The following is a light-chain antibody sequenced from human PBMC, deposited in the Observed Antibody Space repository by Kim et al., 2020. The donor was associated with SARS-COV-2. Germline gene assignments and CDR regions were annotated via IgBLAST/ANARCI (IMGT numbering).Light chain of an antibody. CDR2: RNN. Sequence: ELTQPPSASGTPGQRVTISCSGSSSNIGSNYVYWYQQLPGTAPKLLIYRNNQRPSGVPDRFSGSKSGTSASLAISGLRSEDEADYSCAAWDDSLSGRVFGGGTQLTVL. J-gene: IGLJ2*01. CDR3: AAWDDSLSGRV. CDR1: SSNIGSNY. V-gene: IGLV1-47*01.